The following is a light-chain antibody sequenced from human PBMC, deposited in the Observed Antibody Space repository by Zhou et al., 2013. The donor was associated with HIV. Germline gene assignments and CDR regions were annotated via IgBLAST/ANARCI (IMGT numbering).Light chain of an antibody. V-gene: IGKV1-39*01. J-gene: IGKJ1*01. CDR3: QQTYSTLWT. CDR2: AAS. CDR1: QNIDTY. Sequence: DIQMTQSPSTLSASVGDRVTLTCRASQNIDTYLNWYQQKPGNAPKLLIYAASSLSSGVPSRFSGSASGTDFTLTISSLQPDDFATYYCQQTYSTLWTFGQGTKV.